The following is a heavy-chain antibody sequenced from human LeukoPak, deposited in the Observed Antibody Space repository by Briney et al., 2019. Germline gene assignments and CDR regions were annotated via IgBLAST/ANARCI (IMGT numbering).Heavy chain of an antibody. CDR2: ISYDGSNK. V-gene: IGHV3-30-3*01. Sequence: PGGSLRLSCAASGFTFSSFSMHWVRQAPGKGLEWVAVISYDGSNKYYADSVKGRFTISRDNSKNTLYLQMNSLRPEDTALYYCAGTIGVVGPTTGIDYWGQGTLVTVSS. CDR3: AGTIGVVGPTTGIDY. J-gene: IGHJ4*02. D-gene: IGHD1-26*01. CDR1: GFTFSSFS.